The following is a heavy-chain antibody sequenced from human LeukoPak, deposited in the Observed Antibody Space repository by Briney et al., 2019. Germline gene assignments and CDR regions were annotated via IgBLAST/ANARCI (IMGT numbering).Heavy chain of an antibody. CDR3: ARAPRSLNCSGGSCYSVHYYYYMDV. Sequence: SETLSLTCTVSGGSISSYYWSWIRQPPGKGLEWIGYIYYSGSTNYNPSLKSRVTISVDTSKNQFSPKLSSVTAADTAVYYCARAPRSLNCSGGSCYSVHYYYYMDVWGKGTTVTVSS. CDR2: IYYSGST. D-gene: IGHD2-15*01. V-gene: IGHV4-59*01. J-gene: IGHJ6*03. CDR1: GGSISSYY.